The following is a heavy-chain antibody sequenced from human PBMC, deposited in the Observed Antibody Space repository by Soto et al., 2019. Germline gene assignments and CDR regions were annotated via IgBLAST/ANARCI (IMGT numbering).Heavy chain of an antibody. D-gene: IGHD4-17*01. Sequence: ETLSLTCTVSGGSISSYYWSWIRQPPGKGLEWIGYIYYSGSTNYNPSLKSRVTISVDTSKNQFSLKLSSVTAADTAVYYCARVNGEVDGCLDIWGQGTMVTVSS. CDR1: GGSISSYY. CDR3: ARVNGEVDGCLDI. CDR2: IYYSGST. J-gene: IGHJ3*02. V-gene: IGHV4-59*01.